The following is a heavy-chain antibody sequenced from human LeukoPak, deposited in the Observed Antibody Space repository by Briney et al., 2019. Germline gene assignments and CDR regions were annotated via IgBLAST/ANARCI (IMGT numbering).Heavy chain of an antibody. D-gene: IGHD6-13*01. CDR1: GYNFPIYW. J-gene: IGHJ6*03. CDR2: IYPDDSNT. Sequence: GESLKISCQSSGYNFPIYWIGWVRQMPGQGLEWMGIIYPDDSNTIYGPSFQGQATISADKSINTAYLEWSSLKASDTAIYYCARQGAAGKYYYYYMDVWGKGTTVTVSS. V-gene: IGHV5-51*01. CDR3: ARQGAAGKYYYYYMDV.